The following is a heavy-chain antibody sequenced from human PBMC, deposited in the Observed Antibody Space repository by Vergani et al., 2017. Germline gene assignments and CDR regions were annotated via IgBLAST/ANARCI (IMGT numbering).Heavy chain of an antibody. CDR2: IDHTVRP. Sequence: QVQLQQWGGGLLKPSETLSLTCVVNGGSFTSYHWTWIRQSPGEGLGWVGDIDHTVRPEYNPSFKRRLTMSVDKSRNQFSLTLNSVTATDTAIYFCARVNTETNGHLYYYYYMDVWGQGTAVTVS. CDR3: ARVNTETNGHLYYYYYMDV. CDR1: GGSFTSYH. V-gene: IGHV4-34*01. J-gene: IGHJ6*03. D-gene: IGHD4-11*01.